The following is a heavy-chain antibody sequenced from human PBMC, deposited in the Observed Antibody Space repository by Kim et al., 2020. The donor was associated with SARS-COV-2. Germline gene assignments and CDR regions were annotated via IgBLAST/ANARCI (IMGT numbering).Heavy chain of an antibody. D-gene: IGHD3-22*01. Sequence: GGSLRLSCAASGFTFSGYYMSWIRQAPGKGLEWVSYISSSSSYTNYADSVKGRFTISRDNAKNSLYLQMNSMRAEDTAVYYCARSYYYDSSGFDYWGQGTLVTVSS. CDR1: GFTFSGYY. CDR2: ISSSSSYT. J-gene: IGHJ4*02. V-gene: IGHV3-11*03. CDR3: ARSYYYDSSGFDY.